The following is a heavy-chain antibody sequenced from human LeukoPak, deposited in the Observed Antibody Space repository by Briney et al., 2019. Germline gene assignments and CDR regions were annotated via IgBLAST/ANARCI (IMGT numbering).Heavy chain of an antibody. CDR1: GYTLTELS. CDR3: ARGSGKTTPDYYFDY. Sequence: ASVTVSCTVSGYTLTELSMHWVRPAPGKGLERMGGFDPEDGETIYAQKFQGRATITEDTSTDTAYMELSSLRSDDTAVYYCARGSGKTTPDYYFDYWGQGTLVTVSS. CDR2: FDPEDGET. V-gene: IGHV1-24*01. J-gene: IGHJ4*02. D-gene: IGHD1-26*01.